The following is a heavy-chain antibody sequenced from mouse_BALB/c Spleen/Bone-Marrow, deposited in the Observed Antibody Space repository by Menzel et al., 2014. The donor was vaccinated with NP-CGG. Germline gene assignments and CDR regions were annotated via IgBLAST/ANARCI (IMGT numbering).Heavy chain of an antibody. CDR1: GFDFSRYW. V-gene: IGHV4-1*02. J-gene: IGHJ2*01. Sequence: EVKLQESGGGLVQTGGSLKLSCEASGFDFSRYWMSWVRQAPGKGLEWIGEINPDSSTINYTPSLKDKFIISRDNTKNTLYLQIIKFISYYTTLYYSTIHIYYCNYYYLDQCTTLTVSS. D-gene: IGHD2-1*01. CDR3: TIHIYYCNYYY. CDR2: INPDSSTI.